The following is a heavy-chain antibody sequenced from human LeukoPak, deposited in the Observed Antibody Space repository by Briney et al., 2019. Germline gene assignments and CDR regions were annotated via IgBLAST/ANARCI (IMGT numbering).Heavy chain of an antibody. CDR2: MNPNSGNT. D-gene: IGHD6-13*01. J-gene: IGHJ4*02. CDR3: AKIAAAGSEYYFDY. Sequence: ASVKVSCKASGYTFTSYDINWVPQATGQGLEWMGWMNPNSGNTGYAQKFQGRVTITRNTSISTAYMELSSLRSEDTAVYYCAKIAAAGSEYYFDYWGQGTLVTVSS. V-gene: IGHV1-8*03. CDR1: GYTFTSYD.